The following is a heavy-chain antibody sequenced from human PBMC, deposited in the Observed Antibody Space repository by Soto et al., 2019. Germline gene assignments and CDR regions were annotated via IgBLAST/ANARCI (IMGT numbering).Heavy chain of an antibody. Sequence: QVQLVESGGGVVQPGRSLRLSCAASGFTFSSFAMHWVRQAPGKGLEWVAFISYDGTNQYHEDSVKGRFTISRDNSKNTLFLQMNSLRAEDTAVYYCANGLGELSPESYDYWGQGTLVTVSS. D-gene: IGHD3-16*02. J-gene: IGHJ4*02. CDR1: GFTFSSFA. V-gene: IGHV3-30*18. CDR2: ISYDGTNQ. CDR3: ANGLGELSPESYDY.